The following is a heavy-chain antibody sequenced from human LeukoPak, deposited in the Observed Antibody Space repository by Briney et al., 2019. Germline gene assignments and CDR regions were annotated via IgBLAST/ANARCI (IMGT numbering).Heavy chain of an antibody. CDR1: GGSISSSSYY. V-gene: IGHV4-39*07. CDR2: IYYSGST. D-gene: IGHD1-26*01. J-gene: IGHJ4*02. Sequence: SETLSLTCTVSGGSISSSSYYWGWIRQPPGTGLEWIGSIYYSGSTYYNPSLKSRVTISVDTSKNQFSLKLSSVTAADTAVYYCAREPSGTLDYWGQGTLVTVSS. CDR3: AREPSGTLDY.